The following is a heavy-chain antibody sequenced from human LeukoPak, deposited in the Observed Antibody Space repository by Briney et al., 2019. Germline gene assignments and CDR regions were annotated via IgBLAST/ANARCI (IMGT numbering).Heavy chain of an antibody. Sequence: PGGSLRLSCAASRFTFSNYAMTWVRQPPGKGLECVSSITGSGSRTYYADSVKGRFTISRDSSKNTLFLQMNSLRADDTAVYYCAARPVADNPAPFDYWGQGTLVTVSS. CDR2: ITGSGSRT. CDR1: RFTFSNYA. J-gene: IGHJ4*02. CDR3: AARPVADNPAPFDY. V-gene: IGHV3-23*01. D-gene: IGHD6-19*01.